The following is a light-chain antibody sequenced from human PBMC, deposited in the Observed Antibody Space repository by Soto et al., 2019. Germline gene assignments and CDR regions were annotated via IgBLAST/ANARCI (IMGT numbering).Light chain of an antibody. CDR3: QQYGSSLIT. CDR1: QSVSSSY. J-gene: IGKJ5*01. Sequence: EIVLTQAPGTLSLSPGERPTLSCRASQSVSSSYLAWYQQKTGQAPRXXIYGASSRATGIPDRFSGSGSGTDFTLTISRLEPEDGAVYDGQQYGSSLITFGQGTRLEIK. CDR2: GAS. V-gene: IGKV3-20*01.